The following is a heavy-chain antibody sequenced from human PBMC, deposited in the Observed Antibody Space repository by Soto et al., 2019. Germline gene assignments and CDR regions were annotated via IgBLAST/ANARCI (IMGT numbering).Heavy chain of an antibody. CDR3: ARIGSCSGGSCYSGGRAFDI. D-gene: IGHD2-15*01. CDR2: IYYSGST. V-gene: IGHV4-30-4*01. CDR1: GGSISSGDYY. Sequence: QVQLQESGPGLVKPSQTLSLTCTVSGGSISSGDYYWSWIRQPPGKGLEWIGYIYYSGSTYYNPSLKSRVTRSVDTSKNKFSLKLSSVTAADTAVYYCARIGSCSGGSCYSGGRAFDIWGQGTMVTVSS. J-gene: IGHJ3*02.